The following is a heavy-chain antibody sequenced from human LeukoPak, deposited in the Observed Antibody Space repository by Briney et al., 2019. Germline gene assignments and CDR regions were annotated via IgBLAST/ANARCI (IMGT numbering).Heavy chain of an antibody. Sequence: PGGSLRLSCAASGFTFSSYEMNWVRQAPGKGLEWVSYISSSGSTIYYADSVKGRFTISRDNAKNSLYLQMNSLRAEDTAVYYCARDWYYDIVTGYHDFWGQGTLVTVSS. CDR3: ARDWYYDIVTGYHDF. CDR2: ISSSGSTI. V-gene: IGHV3-48*03. CDR1: GFTFSSYE. J-gene: IGHJ4*02. D-gene: IGHD3-9*01.